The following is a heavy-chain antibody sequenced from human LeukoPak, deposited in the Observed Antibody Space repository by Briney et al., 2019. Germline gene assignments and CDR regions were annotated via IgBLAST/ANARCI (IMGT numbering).Heavy chain of an antibody. V-gene: IGHV4-59*01. D-gene: IGHD3-16*01. J-gene: IGHJ3*01. CDR3: ARRMITTSDTFDL. CDR1: GDPLNKNF. CDR2: IFHSGTI. Sequence: SETLSLTCSVSGDPLNKNFWSWIRQPPGKGLEWIGYIFHSGTINYSPSLKSRVSISLDASKNQFSLMLTSVTAADTAVYYCARRMITTSDTFDLWGQGTMVTVSS.